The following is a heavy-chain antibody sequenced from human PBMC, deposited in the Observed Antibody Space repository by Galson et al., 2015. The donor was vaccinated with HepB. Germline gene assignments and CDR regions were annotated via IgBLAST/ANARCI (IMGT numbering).Heavy chain of an antibody. D-gene: IGHD3-9*01. CDR1: GFTFSSYS. J-gene: IGHJ6*02. CDR2: ISSSSSYI. V-gene: IGHV3-21*01. CDR3: ARDRGPILTGYYRPYYYYGMDV. Sequence: SLRLSCAASGFTFSSYSMNWFRQAPGKGLEWVSSISSSSSYIYYADSVKGRFTISRDNARNSLYLQMNSLRAEDTAVYYCARDRGPILTGYYRPYYYYGMDVWGQGTTVTVSS.